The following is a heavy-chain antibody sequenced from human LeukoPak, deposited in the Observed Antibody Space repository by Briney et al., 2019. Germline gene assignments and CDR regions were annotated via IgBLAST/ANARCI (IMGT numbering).Heavy chain of an antibody. V-gene: IGHV3-30-3*01. J-gene: IGHJ4*02. Sequence: GRSLRLSCAASGFTFGSYAMHWVRQAPGKGLEWVAVISYDGSNKYYADSVKGRFTISRDNSKNTLYLQMNSLRAEDTAVYYCARDWYSGSYYAGDYWGQGTLVTVSS. D-gene: IGHD1-26*01. CDR2: ISYDGSNK. CDR3: ARDWYSGSYYAGDY. CDR1: GFTFGSYA.